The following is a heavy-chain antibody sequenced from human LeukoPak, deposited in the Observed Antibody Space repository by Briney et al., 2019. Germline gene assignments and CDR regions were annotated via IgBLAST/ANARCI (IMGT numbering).Heavy chain of an antibody. CDR2: VNDDGDRT. V-gene: IGHV3-64*02. D-gene: IGHD1-20*01. CDR3: ARVGDLNFYDF. J-gene: IGHJ4*02. Sequence: WGSLRLSCAASGFTFSRYSMHWVRQIPGKGLEYVSAVNDDGDRTYYADSVKARFTISRDNSKNTLFLQMGSLRAEDMAVYYCARVGDLNFYDFWGQGTLAIVSS. CDR1: GFTFSRYS.